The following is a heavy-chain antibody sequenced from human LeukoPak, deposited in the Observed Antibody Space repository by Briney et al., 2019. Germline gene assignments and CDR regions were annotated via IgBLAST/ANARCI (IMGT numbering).Heavy chain of an antibody. CDR2: INSDGSST. CDR1: GFTFSSYW. J-gene: IGHJ4*02. D-gene: IGHD1-26*01. Sequence: GGSLRLSCAASGFTFSSYWMHWVRQAPGKGLVWVSRINSDGSSTSYADSVKGRFTISRDNAKNTLYLQMNSLRAEDTAVYYCARGGYSGNYQRPFDYWGQGTLVTVSS. V-gene: IGHV3-74*01. CDR3: ARGGYSGNYQRPFDY.